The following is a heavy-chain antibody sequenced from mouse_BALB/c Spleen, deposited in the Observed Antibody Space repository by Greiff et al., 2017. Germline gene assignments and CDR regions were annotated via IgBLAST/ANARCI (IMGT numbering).Heavy chain of an antibody. CDR2: ISDGGSYT. CDR1: GFTFSDYY. J-gene: IGHJ3*01. V-gene: IGHV5-4*02. Sequence: EVQRVESGGGLVKPGGSLKLSCAASGFTFSDYYMYWVRQTPEKRLEWVATISDGGSYTYYPDSVKGRFTISRDNAKNNLYLQMSSLKSEDTAMYYCAREDDGSFAYWGQGTLVTVSA. D-gene: IGHD2-3*01. CDR3: AREDDGSFAY.